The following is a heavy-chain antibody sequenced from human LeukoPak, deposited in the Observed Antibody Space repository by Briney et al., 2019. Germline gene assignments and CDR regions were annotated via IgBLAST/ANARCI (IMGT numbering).Heavy chain of an antibody. CDR2: IIPILGIA. V-gene: IGHV1-69*04. Sequence: SVKVSCKASGGTFSSYAISWVRQAPGQGLEWMGRIIPILGIANYAQKFQGRVTITADKSTSTAYMELSSLRAEDTAVYYCAKIASYNWNDELIYWGQGTLVTVSS. CDR1: GGTFSSYA. CDR3: AKIASYNWNDELIY. D-gene: IGHD1-20*01. J-gene: IGHJ4*02.